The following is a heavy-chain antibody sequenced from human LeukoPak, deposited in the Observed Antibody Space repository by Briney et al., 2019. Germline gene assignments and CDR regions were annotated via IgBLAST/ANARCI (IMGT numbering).Heavy chain of an antibody. Sequence: GESLKISCKGSGYRFTSYWIGWVRQMPGKGLEWMGIIYPGDSDTRYSPSFQGQVTISADKSISTAYLQWSSLKASDTAMYYCARRSYGSGSYDYYYMDVWGKGTTVTVSS. D-gene: IGHD3-10*01. V-gene: IGHV5-51*01. CDR1: GYRFTSYW. J-gene: IGHJ6*03. CDR3: ARRSYGSGSYDYYYMDV. CDR2: IYPGDSDT.